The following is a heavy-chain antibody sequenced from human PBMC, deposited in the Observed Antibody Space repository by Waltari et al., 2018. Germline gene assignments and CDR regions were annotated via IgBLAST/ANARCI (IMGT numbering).Heavy chain of an antibody. V-gene: IGHV3-30-3*01. CDR1: GFTFRSYS. CDR3: ARDDGYGDSGLDY. J-gene: IGHJ4*02. CDR2: ILYHGSKE. Sequence: QVQLVESGGGVVQPGRSLRLSCAASGFTFRSYSMHWVRQAPGKGLEWVADILYHGSKEYYADSVKGRFTISRDNSKNTLCLQMNSLRAEDMAVYYCARDDGYGDSGLDYWGQGTLVTVSS. D-gene: IGHD4-17*01.